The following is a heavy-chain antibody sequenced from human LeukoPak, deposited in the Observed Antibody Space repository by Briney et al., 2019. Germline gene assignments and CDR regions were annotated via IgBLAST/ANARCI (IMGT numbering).Heavy chain of an antibody. CDR2: VYHTGNT. V-gene: IGHV4-38-2*01. J-gene: IGHJ3*02. CDR3: ARSGYSFGNALDI. CDR1: GHSISSGYY. Sequence: SETLSLTCAVSGHSISSGYYWGWIRQSPGKGLEGIGTVYHTGNTYYKPSLKSRVTISIDTPKNQFSLKLSSVTAAETAIYYCARSGYSFGNALDIWGQGTVVTVSS. D-gene: IGHD5-18*01.